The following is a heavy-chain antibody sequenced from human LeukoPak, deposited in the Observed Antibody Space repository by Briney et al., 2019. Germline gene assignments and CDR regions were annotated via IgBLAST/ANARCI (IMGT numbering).Heavy chain of an antibody. D-gene: IGHD6-13*01. V-gene: IGHV1-2*02. Sequence: ASVKVSCRASGYTFTGYYMHWVRQAPGQGLEWMGWINPNSGGTNYAQKFQGRVTMTRDTSISTAYMELSRLRSDDTAVYYCARGPSSWYYFDYWGQGTLVTVSS. J-gene: IGHJ4*02. CDR3: ARGPSSWYYFDY. CDR1: GYTFTGYY. CDR2: INPNSGGT.